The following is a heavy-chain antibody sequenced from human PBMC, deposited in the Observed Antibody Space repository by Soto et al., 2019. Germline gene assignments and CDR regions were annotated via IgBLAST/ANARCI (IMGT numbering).Heavy chain of an antibody. CDR1: GGTLSNFA. V-gene: IGHV1-69*01. CDR2: IIPFFRTA. D-gene: IGHD4-17*01. J-gene: IGHJ5*02. CDR3: ARQVYGDYLGGNWFDP. Sequence: SVKVSCKATGGTLSNFAVSWVRQAPVQGLEWMGGIIPFFRTANYAQRFQGRVTITADESTRTGFMELSSLRSGDTALYFCARQVYGDYLGGNWFDPWGQGALVTVSS.